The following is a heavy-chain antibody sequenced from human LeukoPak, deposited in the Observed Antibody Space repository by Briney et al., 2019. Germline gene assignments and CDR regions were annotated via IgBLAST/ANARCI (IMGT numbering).Heavy chain of an antibody. V-gene: IGHV3-9*01. J-gene: IGHJ4*02. CDR3: ARFSDSSGYHYFDY. D-gene: IGHD3-22*01. CDR2: INWNSGSI. CDR1: GFTFDDYA. Sequence: SGGSLRLSCAASGFTFDDYAMHWVRQAPEKGLEWVSGINWNSGSIGYADSVRGRFTISRDNAKNSLYLEMNSLRAEDTAVYYCARFSDSSGYHYFDYWGQGTLVTVSS.